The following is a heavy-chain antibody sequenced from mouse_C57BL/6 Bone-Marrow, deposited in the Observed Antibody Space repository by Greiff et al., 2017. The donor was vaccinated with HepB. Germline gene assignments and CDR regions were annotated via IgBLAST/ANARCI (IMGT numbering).Heavy chain of an antibody. V-gene: IGHV1-55*01. CDR3: AITTVPYFDY. J-gene: IGHJ2*01. Sequence: VQLQQSGAELVKPGASEKMSCKASGYTFTSYWITWVKQRPGQGLEWIGDIYPGSGSTNYNEKFTSKATLTVDTSSSTAYMQLSSLTSEDSAVYYCAITTVPYFDYWGQGTTLTVSS. D-gene: IGHD1-1*01. CDR1: GYTFTSYW. CDR2: IYPGSGST.